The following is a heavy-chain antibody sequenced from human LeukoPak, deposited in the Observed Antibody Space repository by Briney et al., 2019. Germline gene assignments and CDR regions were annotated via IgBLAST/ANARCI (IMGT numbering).Heavy chain of an antibody. J-gene: IGHJ6*03. Sequence: SVKVSCKASGGTFSSYAISWVRQAPGQGLEWMGRIIPIFGTANYAQKFQGRVTITTDESTSTAYMELSSLRSEDTAVYYCARVAEEQWSAYYYMDVWGKGTTVTVSS. CDR1: GGTFSSYA. V-gene: IGHV1-69*05. CDR3: ARVAEEQWSAYYYMDV. CDR2: IIPIFGTA. D-gene: IGHD6-19*01.